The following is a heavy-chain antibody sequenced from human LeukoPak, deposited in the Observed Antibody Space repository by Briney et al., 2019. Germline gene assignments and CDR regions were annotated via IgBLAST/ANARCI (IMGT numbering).Heavy chain of an antibody. Sequence: SETLSLTCVVSGFRISRTHFWGWIRQAPGKEMEWLGSVFHTGITYYNPSVRGRVTISVDTSNNQFSLNLYSATAADTAVYYCARVAAGNTMFDFWGRGTLSPSPQ. J-gene: IGHJ4*02. CDR1: GFRISRTHF. CDR3: ARVAAGNTMFDF. D-gene: IGHD6-19*01. CDR2: VFHTGIT. V-gene: IGHV4-38-2*01.